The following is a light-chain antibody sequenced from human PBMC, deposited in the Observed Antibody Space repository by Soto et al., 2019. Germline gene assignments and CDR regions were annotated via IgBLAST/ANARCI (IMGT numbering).Light chain of an antibody. J-gene: IGKJ4*01. CDR1: QSISSY. V-gene: IGKV1-39*01. CDR2: AAS. CDR3: QQSYSIPLT. Sequence: DIQMTQSPSSLSAAVGDRVTITCRASQSISSYLNWYQQKPGKAPKLLIHAASSLQSGVPSRFSGSGSGTDFTLTISSLQPEDFATYYCQQSYSIPLTFGGGTKV.